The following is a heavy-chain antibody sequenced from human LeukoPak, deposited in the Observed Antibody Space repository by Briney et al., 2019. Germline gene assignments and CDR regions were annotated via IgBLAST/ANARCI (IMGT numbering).Heavy chain of an antibody. CDR1: GFTFSSYS. CDR3: ARESPYSSSPRGGRYYYYYYVDV. J-gene: IGHJ6*03. Sequence: GGSLRLSCAASGFTFSSYSMNWVRQAPGKGLEWVSSISSSSSYIYYADSVKGRFTISRDNAKNSLYLQMNSLRAEDTAVYYCARESPYSSSPRGGRYYYYYYVDVWGKGTTVTVSS. V-gene: IGHV3-21*01. CDR2: ISSSSSYI. D-gene: IGHD6-6*01.